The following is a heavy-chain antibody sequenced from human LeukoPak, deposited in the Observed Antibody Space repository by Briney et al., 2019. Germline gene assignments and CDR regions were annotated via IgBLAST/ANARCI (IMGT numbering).Heavy chain of an antibody. V-gene: IGHV3-30-3*01. J-gene: IGHJ6*02. CDR3: ARDIIEGIAARPWRDSNYYYYYGMDV. CDR1: GFTFSSYA. Sequence: GGSLRLSCAASGFTFSSYAMHWVRQAPGKGLEWVAVISYDGSNKYYADSVKGRFTISRDNSKNALYLQMNSLRAEDTAVYYCARDIIEGIAARPWRDSNYYYYYGMDVWGQGTTVTVSS. CDR2: ISYDGSNK. D-gene: IGHD6-6*01.